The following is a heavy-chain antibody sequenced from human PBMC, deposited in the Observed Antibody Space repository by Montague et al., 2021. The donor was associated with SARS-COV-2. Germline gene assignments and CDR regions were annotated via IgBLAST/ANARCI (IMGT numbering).Heavy chain of an antibody. CDR1: GGSISSSSYY. CDR3: ARLAVGYCTNGVCYTAFDY. J-gene: IGHJ4*02. V-gene: IGHV4-39*07. Sequence: SETLSLTCTVSGGSISSSSYYWGWIRQPPGKGLEWIGSIYYSGSTYYNPSLKSRVTISVDTSKNQFSLKLSSVTAADTAVYYCARLAVGYCTNGVCYTAFDYWGQGTLVTVSS. CDR2: IYYSGST. D-gene: IGHD2-8*01.